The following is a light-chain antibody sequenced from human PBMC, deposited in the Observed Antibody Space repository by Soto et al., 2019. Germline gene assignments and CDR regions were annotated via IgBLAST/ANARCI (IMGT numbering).Light chain of an antibody. J-gene: IGLJ1*01. CDR2: EVS. V-gene: IGLV2-14*01. CDR1: STDFVSYNY. Sequence: QSVLTQPPSVSGSPGQSVTISCTGTSTDFVSYNYVSWYQQHPGKAPKLMIYEVSNRPSGVSNRFSGSKSGNTASLTISGLQAEDEADYYCSSYTRSNTLPFVFGTGTKVTVL. CDR3: SSYTRSNTLPFV.